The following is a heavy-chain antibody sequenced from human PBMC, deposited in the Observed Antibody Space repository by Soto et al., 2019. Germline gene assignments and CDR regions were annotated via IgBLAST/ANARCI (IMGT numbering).Heavy chain of an antibody. Sequence: SCKASGYTFSHYGIGWVRQAPGQGLEWMGWISAYNGNRHFAEGLRGRITMTTNTTTSTADMELRSLSSDDTAVYYCARGGQECSNSGCGYIYDGMDVWGQGTTVTVSS. J-gene: IGHJ6*02. CDR3: ARGGQECSNSGCGYIYDGMDV. CDR2: ISAYNGNR. D-gene: IGHD1-26*01. V-gene: IGHV1-18*01. CDR1: GYTFSHYG.